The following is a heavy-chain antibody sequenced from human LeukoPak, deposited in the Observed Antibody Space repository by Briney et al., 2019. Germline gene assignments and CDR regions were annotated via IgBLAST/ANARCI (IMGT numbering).Heavy chain of an antibody. Sequence: GRSLRLSCAASGFAFNTYTAHWVRQAPGQGLEWVAVISYDGTHKYYADSVKGRFTISRDNSKSTLFLQMDSLRPEDTAIYYCARSLIVTSYFDYWGQGTLVTVSS. V-gene: IGHV3-30*01. D-gene: IGHD2/OR15-2a*01. CDR3: ARSLIVTSYFDY. CDR1: GFAFNTYT. J-gene: IGHJ4*02. CDR2: ISYDGTHK.